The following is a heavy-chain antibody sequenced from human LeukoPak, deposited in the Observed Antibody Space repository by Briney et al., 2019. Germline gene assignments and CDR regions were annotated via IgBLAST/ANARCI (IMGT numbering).Heavy chain of an antibody. V-gene: IGHV5-51*01. Sequence: GESLQISCKGSGYSFTSYWIGWVRQMPGKGLEWMGIIYPGDSDTRYSPSFQGQVTISADKSISTAYLQWSSLKASDTAMYYCARTYYYDSSGYRYWYFDLWGRGTLVTVSS. CDR2: IYPGDSDT. CDR3: ARTYYYDSSGYRYWYFDL. D-gene: IGHD3-22*01. CDR1: GYSFTSYW. J-gene: IGHJ2*01.